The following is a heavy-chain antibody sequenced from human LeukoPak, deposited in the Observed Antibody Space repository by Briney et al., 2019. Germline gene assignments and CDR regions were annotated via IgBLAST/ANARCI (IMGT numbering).Heavy chain of an antibody. V-gene: IGHV3-74*01. CDR2: IKSDGST. Sequence: GGSLRLSCAASGFTFSTYWMHWVRHALGKRLVWVSRIKSDGSTNYANSVKGRFTISRDNANNTLSLQMNSLRPEDTGVYYCARAPSEIGGYYPEYFRHWGQGTLVTVSS. CDR1: GFTFSTYW. D-gene: IGHD3-22*01. J-gene: IGHJ1*01. CDR3: ARAPSEIGGYYPEYFRH.